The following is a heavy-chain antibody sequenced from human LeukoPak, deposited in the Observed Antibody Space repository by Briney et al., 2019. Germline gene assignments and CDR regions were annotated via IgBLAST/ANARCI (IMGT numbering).Heavy chain of an antibody. V-gene: IGHV4-34*01. D-gene: IGHD2-15*01. CDR1: GGSFSNYY. CDR3: ARDTTLRGGVVVY. CDR2: INQSGST. J-gene: IGHJ4*02. Sequence: SETLSLTCAVFGGSFSNYYWSWIRQPPGKGLEWIGEINQSGSTYYNPSLKSRVTVSVDTSKNQFSLKLSSVTAADTAVYYCARDTTLRGGVVVYWGQGTLVTVSS.